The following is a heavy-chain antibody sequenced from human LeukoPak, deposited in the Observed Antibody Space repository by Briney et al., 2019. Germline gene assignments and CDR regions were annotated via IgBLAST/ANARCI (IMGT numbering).Heavy chain of an antibody. CDR1: GGTFSSYA. Sequence: SVKVSCKASGGTFSSYAISWVRQAPGQGLEWMGGIIPIFGTANYAQKFQGRVTITADESTSTAYMELSSLRSEDTAVYYCARGVPMIVSSYNWFDPWGQGTLVTVSS. CDR3: ARGVPMIVSSYNWFDP. D-gene: IGHD3-22*01. V-gene: IGHV1-69*13. J-gene: IGHJ5*02. CDR2: IIPIFGTA.